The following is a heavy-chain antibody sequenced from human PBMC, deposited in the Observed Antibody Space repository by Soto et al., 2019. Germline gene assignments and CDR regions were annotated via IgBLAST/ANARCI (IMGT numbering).Heavy chain of an antibody. V-gene: IGHV3-23*01. D-gene: IGHD5-12*01. Sequence: GGSLRLSCAASGFTFSSYAMSWVRQAPGKGLEWVSAISGSGGSTYYADSVKGRFTISRDNSKNTLYLQMNSLRAEDTAVYYCAKGKASGYSGYDVSYYYYGMDVWGQGTTVTVSS. CDR1: GFTFSSYA. J-gene: IGHJ6*02. CDR3: AKGKASGYSGYDVSYYYYGMDV. CDR2: ISGSGGST.